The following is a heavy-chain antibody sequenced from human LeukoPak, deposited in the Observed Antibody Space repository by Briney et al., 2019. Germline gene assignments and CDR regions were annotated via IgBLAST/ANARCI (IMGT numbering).Heavy chain of an antibody. V-gene: IGHV4-61*10. J-gene: IGHJ5*02. D-gene: IGHD6-13*01. CDR2: IHDSGST. CDR3: ARVVAAAGNNWFDP. Sequence: SETLSLTCTVSGASINSGSYYWAWIRQAAGKGLEWIAYIHDSGSTYNNPSLKSRISISIDTSKNQFSLKLNSVTAADTAVYYCARVVAAAGNNWFDPWGQGTLVTVSS. CDR1: GASINSGSYY.